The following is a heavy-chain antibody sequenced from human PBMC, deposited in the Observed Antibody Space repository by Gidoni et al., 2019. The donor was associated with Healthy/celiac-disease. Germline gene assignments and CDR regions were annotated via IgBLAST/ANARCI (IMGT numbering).Heavy chain of an antibody. J-gene: IGHJ4*02. CDR2: INHSGST. Sequence: QVQLQQWGAGLLKPSETLSLTCAVYGGSFSGYYWSWIRQPPGKGLEWSGEINHSGSTNYNPSLKSRVTISVDTSKNQFSLKLSSVTAADTAVYYCARRGQWELPTYFDYWGQGTLVTVSS. V-gene: IGHV4-34*01. CDR1: GGSFSGYY. D-gene: IGHD1-26*01. CDR3: ARRGQWELPTYFDY.